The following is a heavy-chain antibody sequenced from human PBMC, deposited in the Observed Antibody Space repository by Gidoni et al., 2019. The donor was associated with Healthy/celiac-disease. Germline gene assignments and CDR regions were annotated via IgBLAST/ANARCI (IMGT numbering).Heavy chain of an antibody. CDR3: ARGWIVDGMDV. CDR1: GGSISSCGYY. J-gene: IGHJ6*02. Sequence: QVQLQESGPGLVKPSQTLSLTCTVSGGSISSCGYYWSWIRQHPGKGLEWIGYIYYSGSTYYNPSLKNRVTISVDTSKNQFSLKLSSVTAADTAVYYCARGWIVDGMDVWGQGTTVTVSS. D-gene: IGHD2-2*03. V-gene: IGHV4-31*03. CDR2: IYYSGST.